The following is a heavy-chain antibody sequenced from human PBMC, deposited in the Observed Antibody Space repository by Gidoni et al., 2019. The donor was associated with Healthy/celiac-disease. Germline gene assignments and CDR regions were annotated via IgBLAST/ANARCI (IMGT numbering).Heavy chain of an antibody. V-gene: IGHV4-31*03. J-gene: IGHJ4*02. D-gene: IGHD3-10*01. CDR3: AGAPDGALTY. CDR2: IYYSGST. Sequence: QVQLQESGPGLVKPSQTLSLTCTVSGGSIKSGGYYWSWIRQHPGKGPEWIGYIYYSGSTYYNPSLKSRIAISTDTSKNQFSLRLSSVTAADTAVYYCAGAPDGALTYWGQGTLVTVSS. CDR1: GGSIKSGGYY.